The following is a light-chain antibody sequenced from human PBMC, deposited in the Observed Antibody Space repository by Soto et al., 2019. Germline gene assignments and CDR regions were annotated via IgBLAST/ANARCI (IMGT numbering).Light chain of an antibody. J-gene: IGKJ5*01. CDR2: GAS. CDR1: QSVSTN. CDR3: QQRSNWPPIT. V-gene: IGKV3-15*01. Sequence: EIVMTQSPATLSVSPGERATLSCRASQSVSTNLAWYQQKPGQGPRLLSFGASTRAIGIPASFSGSGSGTDFTLTISSLEPEDFAVYYCQQRSNWPPITFGQGTRLEI.